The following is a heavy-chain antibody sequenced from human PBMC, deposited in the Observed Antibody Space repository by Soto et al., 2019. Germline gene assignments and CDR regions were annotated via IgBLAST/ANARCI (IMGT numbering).Heavy chain of an antibody. Sequence: GGSLRLSCAASGLTFSSYAISWVRQAPGKGLEWVSHISNSGRSTKYADSVKGRFTISRDNSENTLYLQMNSLRAEDTAVYYCAKGTYGSGSYYDRRRNWYFDLWGRGTLVTVSS. CDR3: AKGTYGSGSYYDRRRNWYFDL. D-gene: IGHD3-10*01. CDR1: GLTFSSYA. V-gene: IGHV3-23*01. CDR2: ISNSGRST. J-gene: IGHJ2*01.